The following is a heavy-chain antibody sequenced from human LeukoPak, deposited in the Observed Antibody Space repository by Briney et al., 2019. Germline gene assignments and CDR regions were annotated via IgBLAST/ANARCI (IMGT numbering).Heavy chain of an antibody. CDR1: GFTFSSYW. J-gene: IGHJ4*02. CDR2: INSDGSST. CDR3: ARVGID. Sequence: PGGSPRLSCAASGFTFSSYWMHWVRQAPGKGLMWVSRINSDGSSTSYADSVKGRFTVSRDNAKNTLYLQMNSLRAEDTAVYYCARVGIDWGQGTLVTVSS. V-gene: IGHV3-74*01.